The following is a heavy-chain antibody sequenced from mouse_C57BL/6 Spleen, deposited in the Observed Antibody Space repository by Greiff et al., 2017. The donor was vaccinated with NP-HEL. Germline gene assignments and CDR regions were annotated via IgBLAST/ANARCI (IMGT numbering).Heavy chain of an antibody. D-gene: IGHD2-3*01. Sequence: QVQLQQSGAELVKPGASVKLSCKASGYTFTSYWMQWVKQRPGQGLEWIGEIDLSDSYTNYNQKFKGKATLTVDTSSSTAYMQLSSLTSEDSAVYYCARRKDDGYYYAMDYWGQGTSVTVSS. CDR2: IDLSDSYT. CDR3: ARRKDDGYYYAMDY. CDR1: GYTFTSYW. V-gene: IGHV1-50*01. J-gene: IGHJ4*01.